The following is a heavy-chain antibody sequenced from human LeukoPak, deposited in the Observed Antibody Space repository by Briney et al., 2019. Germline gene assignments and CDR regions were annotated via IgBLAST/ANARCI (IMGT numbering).Heavy chain of an antibody. D-gene: IGHD3-10*01. CDR1: GFTFSSYA. J-gene: IGHJ4*02. CDR3: ARDADYYGSGSFDY. CDR2: MSYDGSNK. Sequence: PGRSLRLSCAASGFTFSSYAMHWVRQAPGKGLEWVAVMSYDGSNKYYADSVKGRFTISRDNSKNTLYLQMNSLRAEDTAVYYCARDADYYGSGSFDYWGQGTLVTVSS. V-gene: IGHV3-30*04.